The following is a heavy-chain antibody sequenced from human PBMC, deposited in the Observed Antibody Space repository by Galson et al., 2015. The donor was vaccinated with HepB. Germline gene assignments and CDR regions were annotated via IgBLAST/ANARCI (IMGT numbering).Heavy chain of an antibody. J-gene: IGHJ5*02. D-gene: IGHD3-10*01. CDR2: IYTSGST. CDR3: ARQREHYYGSGSYYTNWFDP. CDR1: GGSISSGSYY. Sequence: TLSLTCTVSGGSISSGSYYWSWIRQPAGKGLEWIGRIYTSGSTNYNPSLKSRVTISVDTSKNQFSLKLSSVTAADTAVYYCARQREHYYGSGSYYTNWFDPWGQGTLVTVSS. V-gene: IGHV4-61*02.